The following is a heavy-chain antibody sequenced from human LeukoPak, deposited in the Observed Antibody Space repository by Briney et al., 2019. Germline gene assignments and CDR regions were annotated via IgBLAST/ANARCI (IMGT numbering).Heavy chain of an antibody. CDR1: GYTFTDYY. J-gene: IGHJ4*02. Sequence: ASVKVSCKVSGYTFTDYYMHWVQQAPGKGLEWMGLVDPEDGETIYAEKFQGRVTITADTSTDTAYMELSSLRSEDTAVYYCATGLQDYYGSGSYYNVGKVWGQGSLVTVSS. D-gene: IGHD3-10*01. V-gene: IGHV1-69-2*01. CDR2: VDPEDGET. CDR3: ATGLQDYYGSGSYYNVGKV.